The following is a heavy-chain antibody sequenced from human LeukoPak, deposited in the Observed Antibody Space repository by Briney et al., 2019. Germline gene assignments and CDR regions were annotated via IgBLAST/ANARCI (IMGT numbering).Heavy chain of an antibody. V-gene: IGHV3-30*02. CDR2: IRYDGSNK. D-gene: IGHD4-23*01. J-gene: IGHJ5*02. Sequence: GGSLRLSCAASGFTFSNYGIHWVRQAPGKGLEWVAFIRYDGSNKYYADSVKGRFTISRDNSKNTLYLQMNSLRAEDTAVYYCAREGRDYGGNSGGWFDPWGQGTLVTVSS. CDR3: AREGRDYGGNSGGWFDP. CDR1: GFTFSNYG.